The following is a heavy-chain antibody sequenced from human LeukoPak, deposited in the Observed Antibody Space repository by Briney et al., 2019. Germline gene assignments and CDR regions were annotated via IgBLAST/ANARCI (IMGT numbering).Heavy chain of an antibody. J-gene: IGHJ4*02. CDR2: IYYTGST. Sequence: SETLSLTCTVSGGSISSGSYYWGWIRQPPGKGLEWIGTIYYTGSTYYNPSLKSRVTISVDTSKNQFSVKLSSVTAADTAVYYCAGLKAARVYFDYWGQGTLVTVSS. CDR3: AGLKAARVYFDY. V-gene: IGHV4-39*07. CDR1: GGSISSGSYY. D-gene: IGHD6-13*01.